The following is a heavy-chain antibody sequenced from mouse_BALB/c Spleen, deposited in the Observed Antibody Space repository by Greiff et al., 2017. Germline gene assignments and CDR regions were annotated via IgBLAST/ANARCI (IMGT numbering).Heavy chain of an antibody. CDR1: GFTFSSFG. V-gene: IGHV5-17*02. CDR2: ISSGSSTI. J-gene: IGHJ4*01. D-gene: IGHD2-4*01. Sequence: EVQLVESGGGLVQPGGSRKLSCAASGFTFSSFGMHWVRQAPEKGLEWVAYISSGSSTIYYADTVKGRFTISRDNPKNTLFLQMTSLRSEDTAMYYCARSGTMITTEYAMDYWGQGTSVTVSS. CDR3: ARSGTMITTEYAMDY.